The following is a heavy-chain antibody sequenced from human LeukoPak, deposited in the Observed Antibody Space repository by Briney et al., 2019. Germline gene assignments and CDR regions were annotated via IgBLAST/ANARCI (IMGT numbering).Heavy chain of an antibody. V-gene: IGHV4-38-2*01. J-gene: IGHJ4*02. CDR3: ARHVRGYSSSQDY. Sequence: SETLSLTXAVSGYSISSGYYWGWIRQPPGKGLEWIGSIYHSGSTYYNPSLKSRVTISVDTSKNQFSLKLSSVTAADTAVYYCARHVRGYSSSQDYWGQGTLVTVSS. CDR1: GYSISSGYY. CDR2: IYHSGST. D-gene: IGHD5-18*01.